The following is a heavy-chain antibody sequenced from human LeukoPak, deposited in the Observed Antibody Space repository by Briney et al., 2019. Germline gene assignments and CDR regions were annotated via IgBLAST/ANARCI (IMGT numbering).Heavy chain of an antibody. V-gene: IGHV3-53*01. CDR1: GFTVSSNY. CDR2: IYSGGST. D-gene: IGHD2-2*02. CDR3: ARFIGYCSSTSCYNHGMDV. J-gene: IGHJ6*02. Sequence: GGSLRLSCAASGFTVSSNYMSWVRQAPGKGLEWVSVIYSGGSTYYADSVKGRFTISRDNSKSTLYLQMNSLRAEDTAVYYCARFIGYCSSTSCYNHGMDVWGQGTTVTVSS.